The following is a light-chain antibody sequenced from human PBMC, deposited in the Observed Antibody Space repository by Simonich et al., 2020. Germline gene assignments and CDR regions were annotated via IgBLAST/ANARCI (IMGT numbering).Light chain of an antibody. J-gene: IGKJ2*01. CDR3: LPHNSYPYT. Sequence: DIQLTQSPSAMSASVGDEVPITCRASQGISNYLAWFQQKPGKVPKRLIYAASSLQSGVPSRFSGSGSRTEFTLTISSMQPEDIATYYCLPHNSYPYTFGQGTKLEIK. V-gene: IGKV1-17*03. CDR1: QGISNY. CDR2: AAS.